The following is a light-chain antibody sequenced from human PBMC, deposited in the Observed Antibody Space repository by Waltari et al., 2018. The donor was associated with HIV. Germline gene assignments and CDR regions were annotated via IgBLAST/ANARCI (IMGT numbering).Light chain of an antibody. CDR2: AAS. CDR3: QQTYSLPLT. Sequence: DIQMTQSPSSLSASVGDSVTLTYRASQNITTYVSWYQQKPGKAPFLLLYAASPLQSGVASRFSGSGSGTDFTLTISSLQPGDFASYYCQQTYSLPLTFGGGTKVVIK. CDR1: QNITTY. J-gene: IGKJ4*01. V-gene: IGKV1-39*01.